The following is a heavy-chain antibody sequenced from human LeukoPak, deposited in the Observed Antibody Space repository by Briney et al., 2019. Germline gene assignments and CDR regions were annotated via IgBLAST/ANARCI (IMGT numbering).Heavy chain of an antibody. CDR1: GGSISSSSYY. D-gene: IGHD5/OR15-5a*01. CDR3: AKKIVSHFDY. V-gene: IGHV4-39*07. CDR2: IYHSGST. J-gene: IGHJ4*02. Sequence: PSETLSLTCTVSGGSISSSSYYWGWIRQPPGRGLEWIGEIYHSGSTNYNPSLKSRVTISVDKSKNQFSLKLSSVTAADTAVYYCAKKIVSHFDYWGQGTLVTVSS.